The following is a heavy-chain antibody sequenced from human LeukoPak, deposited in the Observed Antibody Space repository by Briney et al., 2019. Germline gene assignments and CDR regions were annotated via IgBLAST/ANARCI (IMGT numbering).Heavy chain of an antibody. J-gene: IGHJ3*02. V-gene: IGHV4-39*01. CDR2: ISYSGTT. CDR3: ARRMQYSDVSGSPVYVFDI. Sequence: SETLSLSCTVSGVSVSSVTYYWGSIRQPPGRGLEWIASISYSGTTYYNPALKSRVTISVDTSNNQFSLKLTAVTAADRAVYYCARRMQYSDVSGSPVYVFDIWGQGTMVTVSS. CDR1: GVSVSSVTYY. D-gene: IGHD3-22*01.